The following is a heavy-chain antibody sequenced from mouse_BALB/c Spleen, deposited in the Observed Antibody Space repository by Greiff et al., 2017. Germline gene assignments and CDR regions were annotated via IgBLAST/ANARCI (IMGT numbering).Heavy chain of an antibody. CDR3: ARASTVVALYYAMDY. Sequence: VMLVESGPGLVAPSQSLSITCTVSGFSLTSYGVHWVRQPPGKGLEWLGVIWAGGSTNYNSALMSRLSISKDNSKSQVFLKMNSLQTDDTAMYYCARASTVVALYYAMDYWGQGTSVTVSS. J-gene: IGHJ4*01. CDR2: IWAGGST. D-gene: IGHD1-1*01. V-gene: IGHV2-9*02. CDR1: GFSLTSYG.